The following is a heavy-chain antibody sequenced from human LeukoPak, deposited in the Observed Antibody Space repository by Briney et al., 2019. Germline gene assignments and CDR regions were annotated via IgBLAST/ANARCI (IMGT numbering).Heavy chain of an antibody. J-gene: IGHJ4*02. D-gene: IGHD3-3*01. CDR2: IYSGGST. V-gene: IGHV3-53*01. CDR1: GFTVSSNY. Sequence: GGSLRLSCGASGFTVSSNYMSWVRQAPGKGLEWVSVIYSGGSTYSADSVKGRFTISRDNSKNPLYLQMNSLRAEDTAVYYCARHGNDFWSGYYDYWGQGTLVTVSS. CDR3: ARHGNDFWSGYYDY.